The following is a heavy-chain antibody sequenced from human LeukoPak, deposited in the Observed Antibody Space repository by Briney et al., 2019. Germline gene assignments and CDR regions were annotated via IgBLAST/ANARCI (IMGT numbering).Heavy chain of an antibody. D-gene: IGHD3-3*01. V-gene: IGHV4-34*01. CDR1: GRPLSGYH. Sequence: SEPLSLTCAVYGRPLSGYHWRWIRHPPGKAVEWVGYIKHSGNTNHNPSLKSRVTIAVATSKNHFSMKLSSVTAADTAVYYCARDRIGVVTLKAYYYYGMDVWGEGTTVTVSS. CDR2: IKHSGNT. CDR3: ARDRIGVVTLKAYYYYGMDV. J-gene: IGHJ6*01.